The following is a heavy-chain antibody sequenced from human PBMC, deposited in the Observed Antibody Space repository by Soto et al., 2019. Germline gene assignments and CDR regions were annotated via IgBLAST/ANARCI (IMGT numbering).Heavy chain of an antibody. V-gene: IGHV3-74*01. CDR2: INTDGSNT. CDR3: ARVKNWNYPVDL. CDR1: GFTFSRFW. J-gene: IGHJ4*02. D-gene: IGHD1-7*01. Sequence: LSCAASGFTFSRFWMHWVRQAPGKGLVWVSRINTDGSNTNYADSVKGRFTISRDNAKNTLYLQMNSLRAEDTAVYYCARVKNWNYPVDLWGQGTLVTVSA.